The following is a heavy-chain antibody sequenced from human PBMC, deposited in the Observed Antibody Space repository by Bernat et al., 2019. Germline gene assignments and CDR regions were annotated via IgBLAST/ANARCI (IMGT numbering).Heavy chain of an antibody. Sequence: QVQLVQSGAEVKKPGASVKVSCKASGYTFTSDGISWVRQAPGQGLEWMGWISAYNGNTNYAQKLQGRVTMTTDTSTSTAYMELRSLRSDDTAVYYCARDWRQQLVPNDYYYFDYWGQGTLVTVSS. V-gene: IGHV1-18*04. CDR1: GYTFTSDG. CDR3: ARDWRQQLVPNDYYYFDY. J-gene: IGHJ4*02. D-gene: IGHD6-13*01. CDR2: ISAYNGNT.